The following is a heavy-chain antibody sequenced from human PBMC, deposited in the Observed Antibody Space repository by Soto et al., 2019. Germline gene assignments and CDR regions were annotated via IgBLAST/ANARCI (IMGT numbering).Heavy chain of an antibody. V-gene: IGHV2-5*01. CDR2: IYWNDDK. D-gene: IGHD3-16*01. CDR1: GFSLRTTGVC. CDR3: AHTWGLPFGY. Sequence: QITLKESGPTLVEPTQTLTLTCTYSGFSLRTTGVCVGWIRQPPGKALEWLGIIYWNDDKRYSPSLKNRFTLTSDISKSQVVLTLTNMDPVDTATYYCAHTWGLPFGYWGQGTLIIVSS. J-gene: IGHJ4*02.